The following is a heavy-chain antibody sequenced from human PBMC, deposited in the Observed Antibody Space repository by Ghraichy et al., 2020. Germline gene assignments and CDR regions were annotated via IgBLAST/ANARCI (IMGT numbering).Heavy chain of an antibody. J-gene: IGHJ6*03. D-gene: IGHD6-19*01. CDR3: ARIAVAGNSFWFEPDTGYYYYYMDV. CDR2: IYYSGST. V-gene: IGHV4-39*07. CDR1: GGSISSSSYY. Sequence: SETLSLTCTVSGGSISSSSYYWGWIRQPPGKGLEWIGSIYYSGSTYYNPSLKSRVTISVDTSKNQFSLKLSSVTAADTAVYYCARIAVAGNSFWFEPDTGYYYYYMDVWGKGTTVNVSS.